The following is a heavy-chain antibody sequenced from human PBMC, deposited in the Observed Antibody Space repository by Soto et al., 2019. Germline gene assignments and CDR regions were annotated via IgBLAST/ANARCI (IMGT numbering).Heavy chain of an antibody. Sequence: QVQLVQSGSEVKKPGASVRVSCRTSGYTFAANYIHWVRQAPGKGLEWMGWINPKSDETKFSQKFQGRVALTKDATSHTVHLDVAKLRSEDTAVYYCARWTSRGCYDSWGQGTLITASS. CDR2: INPKSDET. CDR3: ARWTSRGCYDS. V-gene: IGHV1-2*02. J-gene: IGHJ4*02. D-gene: IGHD3-16*01. CDR1: GYTFAANY.